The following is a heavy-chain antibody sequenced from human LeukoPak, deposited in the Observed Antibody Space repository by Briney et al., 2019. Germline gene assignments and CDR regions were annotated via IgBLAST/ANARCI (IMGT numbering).Heavy chain of an antibody. CDR2: IYYSGSP. CDR3: ARENSSGWY. Sequence: PSETLSLTCTVSGGSISSSSYYWGWIRQPPGKGLEWVGSIYYSGSPYYNPSLKSRVTISIDTSKNQFSLKLSSVTAADTAVYYCARENSSGWYWGQGTLVTVSS. V-gene: IGHV4-39*07. CDR1: GGSISSSSYY. D-gene: IGHD6-19*01. J-gene: IGHJ4*02.